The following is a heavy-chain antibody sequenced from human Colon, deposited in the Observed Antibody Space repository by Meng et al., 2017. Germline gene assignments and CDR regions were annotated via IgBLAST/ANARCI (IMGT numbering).Heavy chain of an antibody. V-gene: IGHV1-18*01. Sequence: ASVKVSCKASGYNFTSYGITWVRQAPGQGLEWMAWISAYNGNTNYAQKLQGRVTMTTDTSTSTAYMELRGLRSDDTAVYYCAGDHAPYYHDSSHYYRSGAFDFWGQGTRVT. CDR1: GYNFTSYG. D-gene: IGHD3-22*01. CDR3: AGDHAPYYHDSSHYYRSGAFDF. CDR2: ISAYNGNT. J-gene: IGHJ3*01.